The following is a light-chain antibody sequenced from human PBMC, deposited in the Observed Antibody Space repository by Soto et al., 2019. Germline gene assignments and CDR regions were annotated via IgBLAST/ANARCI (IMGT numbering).Light chain of an antibody. Sequence: DIQLTQSPSFLSASVGDRVTITCRASQGISSYLAWYQQQPGKAPKLLIYAASTLQSGVPSRFSGSGSGTDFTFTISSLQPEDIATYSCQQYDNPPAFGQGTRLEIK. CDR2: AAS. V-gene: IGKV1-9*01. J-gene: IGKJ5*01. CDR1: QGISSY. CDR3: QQYDNPPA.